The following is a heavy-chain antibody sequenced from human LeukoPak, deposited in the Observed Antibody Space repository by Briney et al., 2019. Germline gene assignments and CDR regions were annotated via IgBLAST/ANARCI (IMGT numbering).Heavy chain of an antibody. V-gene: IGHV1-18*01. CDR2: VSAYNGNT. J-gene: IGHJ4*02. Sequence: ASVKVSCKASGYTFNTNGITWVRQAPGQGLEWMGWVSAYNGNTNYAQKLQGRVTMTTDKSTSTAYMELTSLTSDDTAVYYCAKYRLVAVAGCFDYWGQGTLVTVSS. CDR3: AKYRLVAVAGCFDY. D-gene: IGHD6-19*01. CDR1: GYTFNTNG.